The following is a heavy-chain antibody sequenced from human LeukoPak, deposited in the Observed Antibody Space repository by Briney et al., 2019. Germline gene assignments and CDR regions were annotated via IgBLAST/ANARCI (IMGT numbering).Heavy chain of an antibody. D-gene: IGHD1-1*01. CDR2: IYPDDSNT. J-gene: IGHJ6*02. CDR1: GYIFSTYW. Sequence: HGESLKISCKGSGYIFSTYWIGWVRQMPGKGLEWMGIIYPDDSNTRYSPSFQGQVTISADKSISTAYLQWSSLKASDTAMYYCARQGYSDYGMDVWGQGTTVTVSS. CDR3: ARQGYSDYGMDV. V-gene: IGHV5-51*01.